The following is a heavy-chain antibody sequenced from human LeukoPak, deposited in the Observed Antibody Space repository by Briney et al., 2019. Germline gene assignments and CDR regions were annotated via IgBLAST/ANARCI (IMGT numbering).Heavy chain of an antibody. CDR1: GFTLSSYA. V-gene: IGHV3-23*01. Sequence: GASLRLLCAASGFTLSSYAMSWVRQAPGKGLEWVSSISGSGGSTYYADSVKGRFTIFRDNSKNTLYLQMNSLRAEDTAVYYCAKWVATTYFDYWGQGTLVTVSS. CDR3: AKWVATTYFDY. J-gene: IGHJ4*02. D-gene: IGHD5-12*01. CDR2: ISGSGGST.